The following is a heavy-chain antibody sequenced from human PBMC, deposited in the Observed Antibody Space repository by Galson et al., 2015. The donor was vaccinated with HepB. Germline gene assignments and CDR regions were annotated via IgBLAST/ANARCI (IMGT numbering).Heavy chain of an antibody. Sequence: SCKASGYTFTSYGISWVRQAPGQGLEWMGWISAYNGNTNYAQKLQGRVTMTTDTSTSTAYMELRSLRSDDTAVYYCARQYSSYYYYGMTSGAKGPRSPSP. CDR3: ARQYSSYYYYGMTS. D-gene: IGHD6-6*01. CDR1: GYTFTSYG. CDR2: ISAYNGNT. V-gene: IGHV1-18*01. J-gene: IGHJ6*02.